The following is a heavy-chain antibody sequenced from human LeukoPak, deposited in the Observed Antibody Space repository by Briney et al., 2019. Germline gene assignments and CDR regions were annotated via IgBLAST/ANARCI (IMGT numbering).Heavy chain of an antibody. CDR1: GYTFTNYA. D-gene: IGHD3-3*01. CDR3: ARASITIFGVVIAGMDV. J-gene: IGHJ6*02. CDR2: INAGNGDT. V-gene: IGHV1-3*01. Sequence: GASVKVSCKASGYTFTNYAVNWLRQAPGQRLEWMGWINAGNGDTKFSQNYQARVTITRDASASTAYMELSSLTSEDTAVYYCARASITIFGVVIAGMDVWGQGTTVTVSS.